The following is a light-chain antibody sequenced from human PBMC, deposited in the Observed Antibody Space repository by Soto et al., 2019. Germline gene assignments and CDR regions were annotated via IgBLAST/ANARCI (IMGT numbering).Light chain of an antibody. CDR2: KAS. CDR1: QSIGIW. Sequence: IQMTQSPSTLSASVGDRVTVSCRASQSIGIWLAWYQQRPGKAPKLLIYKASTLESGVPSRISGSGSGTEFTLTISSLQAEDIATYYCQQYENLPITFGQGTRLEIK. CDR3: QQYENLPIT. J-gene: IGKJ5*01. V-gene: IGKV1-5*03.